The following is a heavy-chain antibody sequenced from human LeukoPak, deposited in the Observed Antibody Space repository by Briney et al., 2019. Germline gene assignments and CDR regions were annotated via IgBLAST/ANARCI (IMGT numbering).Heavy chain of an antibody. J-gene: IGHJ4*02. D-gene: IGHD3-10*01. CDR3: AREVEGDYGSGTFFDL. V-gene: IGHV3-11*01. CDR1: EFVFSDYY. Sequence: GGSLRLSCAASEFVFSDYYMSWIRQAPGKGLEWVSYISDSGSTIYYADSVKGRFTISRDNVKNSLYLQMNGLRAEDTAVYYRAREVEGDYGSGTFFDLWGQGNMVTVSS. CDR2: ISDSGSTI.